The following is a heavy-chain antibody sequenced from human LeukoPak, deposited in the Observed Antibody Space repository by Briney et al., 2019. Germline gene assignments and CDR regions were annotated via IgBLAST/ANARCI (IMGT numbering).Heavy chain of an antibody. V-gene: IGHV1-18*01. CDR3: ARDLEAVYYYMDV. CDR1: GYTFTSYG. CDR2: ISTYNGDT. D-gene: IGHD1-1*01. Sequence: ASVKVSCKASGYTFTSYGISWVRQAPGQGLEWMGWISTYNGDTNYAQKFQGRVTMTTDTSTRTAYMELRSLRSDDTAVYYCARDLEAVYYYMDVWGKGTTVTISS. J-gene: IGHJ6*03.